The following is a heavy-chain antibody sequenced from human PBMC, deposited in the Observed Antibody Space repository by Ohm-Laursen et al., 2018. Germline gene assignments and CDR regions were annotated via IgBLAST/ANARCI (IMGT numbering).Heavy chain of an antibody. CDR2: ISSSSSYI. V-gene: IGHV3-21*01. CDR1: GFTFSSYS. CDR3: ARGSDFAIGAFDI. J-gene: IGHJ3*02. Sequence: GSLRLSCAASGFTFSSYSMNWVRQAPGKGLEWVSSISSSSSYIYYADSVKGRFTISRDNAKNSLYLQMNSLRAEDTAAYYCARGSDFAIGAFDIWGQGTMVTVSS. D-gene: IGHD3-3*01.